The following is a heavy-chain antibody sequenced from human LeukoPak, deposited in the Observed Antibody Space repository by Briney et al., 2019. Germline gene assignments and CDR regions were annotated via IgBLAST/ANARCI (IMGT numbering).Heavy chain of an antibody. CDR1: GFNFTNYA. J-gene: IGHJ6*03. Sequence: GWSLRLSCTASGFNFTNYAMSYLRQARGKSLYCVSRIRGNGISTYYADSVKVRFTITRDNSKRTLYLQMDSLRAHVTAGYYCAKEPYWNYNYHYSMDVWGKGTTVTVSS. D-gene: IGHD2-8*02. CDR2: IRGNGIST. CDR3: AKEPYWNYNYHYSMDV. V-gene: IGHV3-23*01.